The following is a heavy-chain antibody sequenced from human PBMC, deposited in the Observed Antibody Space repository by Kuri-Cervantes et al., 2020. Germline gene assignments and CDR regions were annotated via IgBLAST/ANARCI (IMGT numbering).Heavy chain of an antibody. Sequence: SGPTLVKPTQTLTLTCTFSGFSLSTSGVGVGWIRQPPGKALEWLALIYWDDDKRYSPSLKSRLTITRDTSKNQVVLTMTNMDPVDTATYYCAHRRSIELAFDYWGQGTLVTVSS. V-gene: IGHV2-5*02. D-gene: IGHD6-6*01. CDR2: IYWDDDK. CDR3: AHRRSIELAFDY. J-gene: IGHJ4*02. CDR1: GFSLSTSGVG.